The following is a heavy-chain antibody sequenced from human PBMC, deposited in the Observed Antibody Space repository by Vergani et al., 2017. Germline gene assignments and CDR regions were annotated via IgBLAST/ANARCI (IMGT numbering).Heavy chain of an antibody. V-gene: IGHV3-23*01. CDR3: AKVGRSEVAGTFGAFDI. CDR2: IRGSGGST. Sequence: EVQLLESGGGLVQPGGSLRLSCAASGFTFSNYAMSWVRQAPGKGLEWVSAIRGSGGSTYYADSGKGRFTISRDNSKNTLFLHMNSLRPEDTAVYYCAKVGRSEVAGTFGAFDIWGQGTMVTVSS. D-gene: IGHD6-19*01. J-gene: IGHJ3*02. CDR1: GFTFSNYA.